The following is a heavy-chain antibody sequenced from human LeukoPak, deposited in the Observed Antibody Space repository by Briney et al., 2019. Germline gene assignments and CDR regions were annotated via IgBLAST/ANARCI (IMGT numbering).Heavy chain of an antibody. J-gene: IGHJ4*02. CDR1: GFTFSSYG. CDR2: IWYDGSNK. D-gene: IGHD4-17*01. CDR3: AGPRGATVTSSLGY. V-gene: IGHV3-33*01. Sequence: GGSLRLSCAASGFTFSSYGMHWVRQAPGKGLEWVAVIWYDGSNKYYADSVKGRFTISRDNSKNTLYLQMNSLRAEDTAVYYCAGPRGATVTSSLGYWGQGTLVTVSS.